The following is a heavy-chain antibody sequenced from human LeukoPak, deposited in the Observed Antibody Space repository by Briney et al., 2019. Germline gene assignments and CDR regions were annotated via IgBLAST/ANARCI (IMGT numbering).Heavy chain of an antibody. D-gene: IGHD2-15*01. J-gene: IGHJ4*02. CDR1: GYTFTSYG. CDR2: ISAYNGNT. Sequence: ASVKVSCKASGYTFTSYGISWVRQAPGQGLEWMGWISAYNGNTNYAQKLQGRVTMTTDTSTSTAYMELRSLRPDDTAVYYCARDGSSQLGYCSGGSCYPDAYFDYWGQGALVTVSS. V-gene: IGHV1-18*01. CDR3: ARDGSSQLGYCSGGSCYPDAYFDY.